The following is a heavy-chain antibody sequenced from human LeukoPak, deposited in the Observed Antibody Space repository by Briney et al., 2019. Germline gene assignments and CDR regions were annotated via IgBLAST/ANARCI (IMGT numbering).Heavy chain of an antibody. CDR1: GYTFTGYY. J-gene: IGHJ1*01. CDR3: AREHDSSGYYDRFQH. D-gene: IGHD3-22*01. V-gene: IGHV1-2*02. Sequence: GASVKVSCKASGYTFTGYYMHWVRQAPGQGLEWMGWINPNSGGTNYAQKFQGRVTMTRDTSISTAHMELSRLRSDDTAVYYCAREHDSSGYYDRFQHWGQGTLVTVSS. CDR2: INPNSGGT.